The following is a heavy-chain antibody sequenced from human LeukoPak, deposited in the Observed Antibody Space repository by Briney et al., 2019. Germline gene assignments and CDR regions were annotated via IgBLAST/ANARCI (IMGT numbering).Heavy chain of an antibody. CDR3: AKDGGNIVVVPAASDYYYYMDV. D-gene: IGHD2-2*01. V-gene: IGHV3-30*19. J-gene: IGHJ6*03. CDR2: ISYDGSNK. CDR1: GFTFSSYG. Sequence: PGRSLRLSCAASGFTFSSYGMHWVRQAPGKGLEWVAVISYDGSNKYYADSVKGRFTISRDNSKNTLYLQMNSLRAEDTAVYYCAKDGGNIVVVPAASDYYYYMDVWGKGTTVTVSS.